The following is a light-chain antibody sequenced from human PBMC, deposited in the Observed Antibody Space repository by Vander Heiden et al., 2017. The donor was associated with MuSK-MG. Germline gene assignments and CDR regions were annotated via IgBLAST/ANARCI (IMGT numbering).Light chain of an antibody. J-gene: IGKJ1*01. CDR3: QQDGSSPP. Sequence: ESVLTQSPGTLSLSPGERATLSCRASKSISSSYLAWYQQKPGQAPRLLIYAASSRATGIPDRFSGSGSARDFTLTSSKLEPEDSAVYYWQQDGSSPPFGQGTRVEIK. CDR1: KSISSSY. CDR2: AAS. V-gene: IGKV3-20*01.